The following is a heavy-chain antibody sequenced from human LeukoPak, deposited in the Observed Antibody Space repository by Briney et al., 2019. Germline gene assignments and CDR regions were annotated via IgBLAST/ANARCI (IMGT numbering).Heavy chain of an antibody. CDR1: GGSISSYY. CDR2: IYYTGST. J-gene: IGHJ3*02. CDR3: ARGDGSGWPPDTLDI. D-gene: IGHD6-25*01. V-gene: IGHV4-59*01. Sequence: SETLSLTCTVSGGSISSYYWSWIRQPPGKGLEWIGCIYYTGSTNYNPSLKSRVTISIDTSKKQLSLKLTSVTAADTAVYYCARGDGSGWPPDTLDIWGQGTMVTVSS.